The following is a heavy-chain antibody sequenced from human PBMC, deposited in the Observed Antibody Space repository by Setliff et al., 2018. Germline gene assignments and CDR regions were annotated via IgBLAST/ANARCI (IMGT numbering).Heavy chain of an antibody. J-gene: IGHJ5*02. CDR1: GFMFNSYG. V-gene: IGHV3-30*02. CDR3: ARDSPQYNWFDP. Sequence: GGSLRLSCTASGFMFNSYGMHWVRQAPGKGLEWVAYLRFDGKTQHYADFVKGRFIISRDNAKNSLYLQMNSLRAEDTAVYYCARDSPQYNWFDPWGQGTLVTVSS. CDR2: LRFDGKTQ.